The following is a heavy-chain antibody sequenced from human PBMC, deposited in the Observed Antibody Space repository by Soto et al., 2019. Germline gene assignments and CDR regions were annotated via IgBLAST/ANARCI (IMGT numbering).Heavy chain of an antibody. Sequence: QLQLQESGSGLVKPSQTLSLTCAVSGGSISSGGYSWSWIRQPPGKGLEWIGYIYHSGSTYYNPSRKSRVTISVDRSKNQFSVKLSSVTAADTAVYYCARGRGVRGIDYWGQGTLVTVSS. D-gene: IGHD3-10*01. J-gene: IGHJ4*02. CDR3: ARGRGVRGIDY. CDR1: GGSISSGGYS. CDR2: IYHSGST. V-gene: IGHV4-30-2*01.